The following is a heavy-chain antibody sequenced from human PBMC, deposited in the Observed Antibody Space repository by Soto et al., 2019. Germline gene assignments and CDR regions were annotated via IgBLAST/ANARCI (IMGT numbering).Heavy chain of an antibody. CDR2: IIPIFGTA. V-gene: IGHV1-69*12. D-gene: IGHD2-2*01. CDR1: GGTFSSYA. CDR3: AGLPAATPISYCDGMDV. J-gene: IGHJ6*02. Sequence: QVQLVQSGAEVKKPGSSVKVSCKASGGTFSSYAISWVRQAPGQGLEWMGGIIPIFGTANYAQKFQGRVTITADESTSTAYMELCRLRAEDTAVYYCAGLPAATPISYCDGMDVWGQGTTVTVSS.